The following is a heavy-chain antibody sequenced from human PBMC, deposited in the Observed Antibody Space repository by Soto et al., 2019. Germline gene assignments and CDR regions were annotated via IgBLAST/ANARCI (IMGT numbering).Heavy chain of an antibody. D-gene: IGHD5-18*01. CDR1: GFTFSSYG. V-gene: IGHV3-23*01. CDR3: SRFTVDTIVSNGLCHYLDP. J-gene: IGHJ5*02. CDR2: VSGSGGTT. Sequence: GGSLRLSCAASGFTFSSYGMHWVRQAPGKGLEWVSAVSGSGGTTYYADSVRGRFTISRDNSKNTLYLQMNSLRAEDTAIYFCSRFTVDTIVSNGLCHYLDPWGQGTLVTVSS.